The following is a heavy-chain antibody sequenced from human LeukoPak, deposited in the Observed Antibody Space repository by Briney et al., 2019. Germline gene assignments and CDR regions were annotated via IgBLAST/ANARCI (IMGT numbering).Heavy chain of an antibody. CDR3: ANLRYDY. Sequence: GRSLRLSCAASGFTFSSYAVSWVRQAPGKGLEWVSTINGGGGSTYYADSVKGRFTISRDNSKNTLYLQLNSLRAEDTAVYYCANLRYDYWGQGTLVTVSS. V-gene: IGHV3-23*01. D-gene: IGHD5/OR15-5a*01. CDR2: INGGGGST. CDR1: GFTFSSYA. J-gene: IGHJ4*02.